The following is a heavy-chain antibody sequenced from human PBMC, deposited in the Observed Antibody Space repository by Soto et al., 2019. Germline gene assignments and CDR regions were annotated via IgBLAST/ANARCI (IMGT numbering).Heavy chain of an antibody. CDR3: ARGSRSGRDGYNYFDY. V-gene: IGHV4-31*03. Sequence: QVQLQESGPGLVKPSQTLSLTCTVSGGSISSGGYYWSWIRQHPGKGLEWIGYIYYSGSTYYNPSLKRRVTISVDTSKNQFSLKLSSVTAADTAVYYCARGSRSGRDGYNYFDYWGQGTLVTVSS. CDR1: GGSISSGGYY. CDR2: IYYSGST. D-gene: IGHD2-21*01. J-gene: IGHJ4*02.